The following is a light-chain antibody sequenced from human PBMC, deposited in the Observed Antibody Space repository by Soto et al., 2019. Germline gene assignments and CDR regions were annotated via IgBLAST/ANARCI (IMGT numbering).Light chain of an antibody. CDR2: EVS. CDR3: SSYTSSSTFGEYVV. CDR1: SSDVGSYNR. J-gene: IGLJ2*01. Sequence: QSALTQPPSVSGSPGQSVTISCTGTSSDVGSYNRVSWYQQPPGTAPKLMIYEVSNRPSGVPDRFSGSKSGNTASLTISGLQAEDEADYYCSSYTSSSTFGEYVVFGGGTKVTVL. V-gene: IGLV2-18*02.